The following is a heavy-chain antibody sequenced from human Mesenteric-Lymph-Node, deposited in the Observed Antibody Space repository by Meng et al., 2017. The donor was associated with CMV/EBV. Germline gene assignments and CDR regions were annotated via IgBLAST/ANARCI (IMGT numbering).Heavy chain of an antibody. J-gene: IGHJ4*02. V-gene: IGHV4-4*02. CDR3: ARSLGRAPFDY. Sequence: GSLRLSCAVSGGSINSSDWWSWVRQPPGKGLEWIGEVYHSGRMNYNPSLKSRVTISVDTSKNQFSLKLSSVTAADTAVYYCARSLGRAPFDYWGQGTLVTVSS. CDR2: VYHSGRM. CDR1: GGSINSSDW. D-gene: IGHD3-10*01.